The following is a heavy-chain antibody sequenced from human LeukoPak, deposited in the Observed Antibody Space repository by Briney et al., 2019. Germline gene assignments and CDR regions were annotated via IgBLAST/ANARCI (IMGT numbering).Heavy chain of an antibody. V-gene: IGHV3-30*18. CDR3: AKELTRPNRPVAGLNY. CDR2: ISYDGSNK. D-gene: IGHD6-19*01. CDR1: GFTFSAYG. J-gene: IGHJ4*02. Sequence: PGRSLRLSCAASGFTFSAYGMHWVRQAPGKGLEWVVIISYDGSNKYYPDSVKGRFTISRDDSKNTLYLQMNSLRTEDTAVYYCAKELTRPNRPVAGLNYWGQGTLVTVSS.